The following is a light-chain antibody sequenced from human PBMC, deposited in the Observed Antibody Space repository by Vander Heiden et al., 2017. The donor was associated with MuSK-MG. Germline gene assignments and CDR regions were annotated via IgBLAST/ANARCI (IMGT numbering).Light chain of an antibody. CDR2: GVN. CDR3: CSYSVKTTFV. J-gene: IGLJ2*01. V-gene: IGLV2-11*01. Sequence: APQVILHGVNIRPSGVSDRFSGSKSGNTASLLISGLQFEDEDDYFCCSYSVKTTFVFGAGTKLTVL.